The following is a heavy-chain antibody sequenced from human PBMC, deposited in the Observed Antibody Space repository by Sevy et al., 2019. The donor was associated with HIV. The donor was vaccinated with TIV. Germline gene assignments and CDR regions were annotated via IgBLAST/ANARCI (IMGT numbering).Heavy chain of an antibody. Sequence: SETLSLTCTVSGGSISTSDFYWGWIRQSPGKGLEWFGGIFNSGITYYNPSLKSRVTISVDTSKNQFSRRVNSVTAADTAVYYCAGHGFASSYSAFDYWGQGALVTVSS. J-gene: IGHJ4*02. CDR1: GGSISTSDFY. V-gene: IGHV4-39*01. D-gene: IGHD2-15*01. CDR3: AGHGFASSYSAFDY. CDR2: IFNSGIT.